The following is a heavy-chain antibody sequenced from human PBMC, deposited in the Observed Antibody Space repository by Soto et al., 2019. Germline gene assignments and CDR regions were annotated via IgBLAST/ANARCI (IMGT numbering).Heavy chain of an antibody. Sequence: GGSLRLSCAASGFTFSSYAMHWVRQAPGKGLEWVAVISYDGSTKYYADSVKGRFTISRDNAKNTLYLQMNSLRAEDTAVYYCAREMDYGDYVLPPVPYGMDVWGQGTPVTVSS. V-gene: IGHV3-30-3*01. D-gene: IGHD4-17*01. CDR2: ISYDGSTK. CDR3: AREMDYGDYVLPPVPYGMDV. CDR1: GFTFSSYA. J-gene: IGHJ6*02.